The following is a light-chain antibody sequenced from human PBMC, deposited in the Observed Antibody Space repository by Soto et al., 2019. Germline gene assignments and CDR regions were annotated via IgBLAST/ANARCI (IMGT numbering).Light chain of an antibody. V-gene: IGLV1-40*01. CDR3: QSPDGRLTPFV. J-gene: IGLJ1*01. CDR2: GNN. CDR1: SSNIGTGYD. Sequence: QSVLTQPPSVAGAPGQRVTISCTGSSSNIGTGYDVHWYQQLPGGAPRLLIYGNNNRPSGVPDRFSGSKSGTSASLAITGLQAEDEAVYFCQSPDGRLTPFVFGSGTKVTVL.